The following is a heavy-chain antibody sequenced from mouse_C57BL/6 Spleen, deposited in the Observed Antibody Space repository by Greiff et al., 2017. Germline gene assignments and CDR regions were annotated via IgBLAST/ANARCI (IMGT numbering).Heavy chain of an antibody. J-gene: IGHJ2*01. CDR3: ARREDYYGHFDY. CDR2: IYPGDGDT. D-gene: IGHD1-1*01. V-gene: IGHV1-82*01. Sequence: QVQLQQSGPELVKPGASVKISCKASGYAFSSSWMNWVKQRPGKGLEWIGRIYPGDGDTNYNGKFKGKATLTADKSSSTAYMQLSSLTSEDSAVYFCARREDYYGHFDYWGQGTTLTVSS. CDR1: GYAFSSSW.